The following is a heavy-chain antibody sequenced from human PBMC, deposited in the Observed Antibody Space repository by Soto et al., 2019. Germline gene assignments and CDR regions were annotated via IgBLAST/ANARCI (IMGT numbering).Heavy chain of an antibody. CDR1: GFIFSAYA. Sequence: ESGGGVVQTGRSLRLSCAASGFIFSAYAMHWVRQAPGKGLEWVAVISYDGNNEYYADSVKGRFTISRDDSKNTLFLQMNSLRAEDTAVYYCARDTNYRPEYYYYGMGVWGQGTTVTVSS. J-gene: IGHJ6*02. CDR3: ARDTNYRPEYYYYGMGV. V-gene: IGHV3-30-3*01. D-gene: IGHD2-8*01. CDR2: ISYDGNNE.